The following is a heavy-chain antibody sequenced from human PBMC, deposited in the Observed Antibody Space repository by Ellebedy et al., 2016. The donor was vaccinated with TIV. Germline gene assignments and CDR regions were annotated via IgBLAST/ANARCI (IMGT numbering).Heavy chain of an antibody. CDR3: ARISSCAGGTCYPDY. CDR2: IVRGSNYI. Sequence: GGSLRLSXVVSGFTFCYYSMSWVRQAPGKGLEWVSSIVRGSNYIYYADSLQGRFTISRDNAKNSLYLQMNSLRVEDTAIYYCARISSCAGGTCYPDYWGQGTLVTVSS. D-gene: IGHD2-15*01. J-gene: IGHJ4*01. V-gene: IGHV3-21*01. CDR1: GFTFCYYS.